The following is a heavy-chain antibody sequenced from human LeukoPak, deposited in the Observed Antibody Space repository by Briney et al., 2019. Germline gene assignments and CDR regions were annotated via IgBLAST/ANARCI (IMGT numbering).Heavy chain of an antibody. V-gene: IGHV1-2*02. Sequence: VSVKVSCKASGYTFTGYYIHWVRQAPGQGLEWMGWINPNSGGTNYAQKFQGRVTMTRDTSISTAYMELSRLRSDDTAMYYCARGSYDSGNPFYYYYYMDVWGKGTTVTVSS. CDR3: ARGSYDSGNPFYYYYYMDV. J-gene: IGHJ6*03. D-gene: IGHD3-10*01. CDR1: GYTFTGYY. CDR2: INPNSGGT.